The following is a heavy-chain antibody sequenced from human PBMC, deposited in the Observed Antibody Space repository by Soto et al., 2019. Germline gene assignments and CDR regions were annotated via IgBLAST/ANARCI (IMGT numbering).Heavy chain of an antibody. CDR1: GFTFSSYG. Sequence: PGGSLRLSCAASGFTFSSYGMHWVRQAPGKGLEWVAVISYDGSNKYYADSVKGRFTISRDNSKNTLYLQMNSLRAEDTAVYYCAKQGAYYYDSSGFLGLEIYYGMDVWGQGTTVTVSS. J-gene: IGHJ6*02. CDR3: AKQGAYYYDSSGFLGLEIYYGMDV. CDR2: ISYDGSNK. D-gene: IGHD3-22*01. V-gene: IGHV3-30*18.